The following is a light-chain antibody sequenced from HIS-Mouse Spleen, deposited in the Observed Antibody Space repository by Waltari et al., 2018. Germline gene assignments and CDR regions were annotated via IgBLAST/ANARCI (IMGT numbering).Light chain of an antibody. CDR2: DVS. J-gene: IGLJ1*01. CDR1: RSDVGGYNH. CDR3: SSYTSSSTYV. Sequence: QSALTQPASVSGSPGQSITISCPGTRSDVGGYNHVSWYQQHPGKAPKLMIYDVSNRPSGVSNRFSGSKSGNTASLTISGLQAEDEADYYCSSYTSSSTYVFGTGTKVTVL. V-gene: IGLV2-14*03.